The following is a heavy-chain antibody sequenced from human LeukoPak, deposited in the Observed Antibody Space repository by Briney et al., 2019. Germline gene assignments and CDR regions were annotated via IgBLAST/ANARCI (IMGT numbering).Heavy chain of an antibody. CDR2: IYYSGST. V-gene: IGHV4-59*08. Sequence: SETLSLTCTVSGGSISSNYWSWIRQPPGKGLEWIGYIYYSGSTNYNPSLKSRVTISVDTSKNQFSLKLSSVTAADTAVYYCARGRLPYYFDYWGQGTLVTVSS. J-gene: IGHJ4*02. CDR1: GGSISSNY. CDR3: ARGRLPYYFDY. D-gene: IGHD1-26*01.